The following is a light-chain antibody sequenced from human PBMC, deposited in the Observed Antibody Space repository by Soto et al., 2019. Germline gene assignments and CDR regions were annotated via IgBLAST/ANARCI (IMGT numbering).Light chain of an antibody. Sequence: DIQMTQSPSSLSASVGDRVTITCRASQSISHYLNWYQQKPGEAPKLLIHATSTLQSGVPSTFSGSGSGTDFTLSISSLAPEDFATYYCQQSYSTAWTFGQGTKVEIK. CDR1: QSISHY. V-gene: IGKV1-39*01. J-gene: IGKJ1*01. CDR2: ATS. CDR3: QQSYSTAWT.